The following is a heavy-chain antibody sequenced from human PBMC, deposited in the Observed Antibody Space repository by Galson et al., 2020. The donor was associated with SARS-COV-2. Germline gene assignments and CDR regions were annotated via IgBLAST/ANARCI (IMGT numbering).Heavy chain of an antibody. J-gene: IGHJ6*03. CDR2: SHPGDADT. Sequence: GESLKISCKGSGYITTSYWIGGLRQMPGKGMESMGISHPGDADTRYSTSFQGQVTISADKSISTAYLQWSSLKASDTAMYYCARLASPLYYYYYLDVWGKGTTVTVSS. CDR3: ARLASPLYYYYYLDV. V-gene: IGHV5-51*01. CDR1: GYITTSYW.